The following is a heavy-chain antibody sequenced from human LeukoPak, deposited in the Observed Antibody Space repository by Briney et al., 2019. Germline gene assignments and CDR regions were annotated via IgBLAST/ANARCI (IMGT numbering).Heavy chain of an antibody. D-gene: IGHD6-13*01. Sequence: ASVKVSCKASGYTFTSYGISWVRQAPGQGLEWMGWISAYNGNTNYAQKLQGRVTMTTDTSTSTAYMELRSLRSDDTAVYYCARDMSRVQQGLSLGGYWGQGTLVTVSS. CDR3: ARDMSRVQQGLSLGGY. V-gene: IGHV1-18*01. CDR2: ISAYNGNT. J-gene: IGHJ4*02. CDR1: GYTFTSYG.